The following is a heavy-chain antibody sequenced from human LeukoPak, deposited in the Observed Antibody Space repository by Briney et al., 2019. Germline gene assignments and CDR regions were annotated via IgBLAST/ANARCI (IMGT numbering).Heavy chain of an antibody. J-gene: IGHJ4*02. CDR2: TNPNSGNT. V-gene: IGHV1-8*01. CDR3: ARGWFGQLLQDY. Sequence: ASVKLSCKASGYTFTSYDINWVRQATGQGPEWMGWTNPNSGNTGYAQQFQGRVTMTRTTSTSTAYMELSSQRSDDTAVYYCARGWFGQLLQDYWGQGTLVTVSS. D-gene: IGHD3-10*01. CDR1: GYTFTSYD.